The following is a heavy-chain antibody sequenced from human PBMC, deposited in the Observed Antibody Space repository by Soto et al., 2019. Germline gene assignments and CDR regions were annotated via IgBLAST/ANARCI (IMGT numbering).Heavy chain of an antibody. CDR3: ATMRAVEDVSGYYYLGWSDY. D-gene: IGHD3-22*01. V-gene: IGHV4-59*01. CDR2: IYYSGST. CDR1: GGSISSYY. Sequence: SETLSLTYTVSGGSISSYYWSWIRQPPGKGLEWIGYIYYSGSTNYNPSLKSRVTISVDTSKNQFSLKLSSVTAADTAVYYCATMRAVEDVSGYYYLGWSDYWGQGIRVTVSS. J-gene: IGHJ4*02.